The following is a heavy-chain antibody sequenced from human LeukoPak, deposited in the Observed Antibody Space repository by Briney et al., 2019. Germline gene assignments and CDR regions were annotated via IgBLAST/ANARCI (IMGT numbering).Heavy chain of an antibody. V-gene: IGHV3-74*01. J-gene: IGHJ4*02. Sequence: AGGSLRLSCAASGFTFSSYWMHWVRQAPGKGLEWVSRIKSDGSITSYADYVKDRFIISRDNAKNTLYLQMSSLRAEDTAVYYCVPGAPYAFDYWGQGTLVTVSS. CDR3: VPGAPYAFDY. CDR1: GFTFSSYW. D-gene: IGHD2-2*01. CDR2: IKSDGSIT.